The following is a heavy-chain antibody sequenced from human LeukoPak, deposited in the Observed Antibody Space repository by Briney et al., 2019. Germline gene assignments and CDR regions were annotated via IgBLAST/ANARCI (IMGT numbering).Heavy chain of an antibody. J-gene: IGHJ4*02. V-gene: IGHV2-5*02. CDR3: AHRPRERNAKRESHIAVAVDY. Sequence: SGPTLVKPTQTLTLTCTFSGFSLSTSGVGVGWIRQPPGKALEWLALIYWDDDKRYSPSLKSRLTITKDTSKNQVVLTMTNMDPVDTATYYCAHRPRERNAKRESHIAVAVDYWGQGTLVTVSS. CDR2: IYWDDDK. CDR1: GFSLSTSGVG. D-gene: IGHD6-19*01.